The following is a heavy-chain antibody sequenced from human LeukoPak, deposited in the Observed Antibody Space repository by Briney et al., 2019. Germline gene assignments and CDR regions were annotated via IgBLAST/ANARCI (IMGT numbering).Heavy chain of an antibody. J-gene: IGHJ4*02. CDR1: GYTFTSYG. Sequence: ASVKVSCKASGYTFTSYGNSWVRQAPGQGLEWMGWISAYNGNTNYAQKLQGRVTMTTDTSTSTAYMELRSLRSDDTAVYYCARDLGPYYDILTGYYLYWGQGTLVTVSS. CDR2: ISAYNGNT. CDR3: ARDLGPYYDILTGYYLY. V-gene: IGHV1-18*01. D-gene: IGHD3-9*01.